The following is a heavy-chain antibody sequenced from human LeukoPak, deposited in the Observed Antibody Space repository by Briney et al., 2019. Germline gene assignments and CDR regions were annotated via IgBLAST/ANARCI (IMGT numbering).Heavy chain of an antibody. CDR1: GFKYFSNYP. V-gene: IGHV3-23*01. J-gene: IGHJ4*02. CDR3: ARDILSGDYSGF. CDR2: ISAGGDDT. Sequence: GGSLRLSCAASGFKYFSNYPMSWVRQAPGKGLEWVSTISAGGDDTKYAVSVKGRFTISRDNSRDTLFLQMNSLSAEDTGVHFCARDILSGDYSGFWGQGTLVTVS. D-gene: IGHD3-9*01.